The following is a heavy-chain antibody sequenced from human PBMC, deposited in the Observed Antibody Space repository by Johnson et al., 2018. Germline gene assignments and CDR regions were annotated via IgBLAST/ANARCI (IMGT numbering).Heavy chain of an antibody. CDR2: IREDGSEK. D-gene: IGHD6-13*01. CDR1: GFTFRAYW. Sequence: VQLVESGGGLVQPGGSLRLSCAASGFTFRAYWMTWVRQAPGKGLEWVDNIREDGSEKYYVDPVKGRFTNSRDNARNSLYLQMNSLRAEDTAVYYCARETIAEVAGKVCDRWGQGTMVTVAS. V-gene: IGHV3-7*01. CDR3: ARETIAEVAGKVCDR. J-gene: IGHJ3*01.